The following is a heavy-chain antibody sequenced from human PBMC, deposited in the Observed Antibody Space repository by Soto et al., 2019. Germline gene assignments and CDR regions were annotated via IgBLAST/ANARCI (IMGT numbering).Heavy chain of an antibody. Sequence: PGGSLRLSCAASGFTFSSYAMSWVRQAPGKGLEWVSAISGSGGSTYYADSVKGRFTISRDNSKNTLYLQMNSLRAEDTAVYYCAKNPDYDFWSGYYTDNWFDPWGQGTLVTVSS. D-gene: IGHD3-3*01. CDR1: GFTFSSYA. CDR3: AKNPDYDFWSGYYTDNWFDP. CDR2: ISGSGGST. J-gene: IGHJ5*02. V-gene: IGHV3-23*01.